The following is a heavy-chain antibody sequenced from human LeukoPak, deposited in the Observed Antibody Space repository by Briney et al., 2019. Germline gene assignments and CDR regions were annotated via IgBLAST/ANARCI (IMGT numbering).Heavy chain of an antibody. J-gene: IGHJ5*02. CDR2: INHSGST. Sequence: SETLSLTCAVYGGSFSGYYWSWIRQPPGKGLKWIGEINHSGSTNYNPSLKSRVTISVDTSKNQFSLKLSSVTAADTAVYYCARAPYCSSTSCYTSWFDTWGQGTLVTVFS. V-gene: IGHV4-34*01. CDR1: GGSFSGYY. D-gene: IGHD2-2*02. CDR3: ARAPYCSSTSCYTSWFDT.